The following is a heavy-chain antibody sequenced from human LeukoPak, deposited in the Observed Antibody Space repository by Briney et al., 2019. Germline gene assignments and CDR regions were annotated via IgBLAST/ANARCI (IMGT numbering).Heavy chain of an antibody. D-gene: IGHD1-26*01. CDR2: ITASGTAM. CDR1: GFTFSSYS. Sequence: GGSLRLSCAASGFTFSSYSMDWVRQAPGKGLEWVSHITASGTAMFHADSVKGRFTISRDNAKNSLYLQMNSLRDEDTAVYYCASSGSYRFDYWGQGTLVTVSS. V-gene: IGHV3-48*02. J-gene: IGHJ4*02. CDR3: ASSGSYRFDY.